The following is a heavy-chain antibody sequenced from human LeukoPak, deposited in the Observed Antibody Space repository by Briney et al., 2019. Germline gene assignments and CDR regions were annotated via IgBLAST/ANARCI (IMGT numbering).Heavy chain of an antibody. V-gene: IGHV3-23*01. CDR3: VKDRVDGSGSQFDS. D-gene: IGHD3-10*01. CDR2: ISGSGAMT. Sequence: PGGSLRLSCAASGFTLSNHAKIWVRQAPGKGLEWVSSISGSGAMTYYADSVKGRFTISRDNAMDRLYLQMNSLRADDTAVYYCVKDRVDGSGSQFDSWGQGSLVIASS. CDR1: GFTLSNHA. J-gene: IGHJ4*02.